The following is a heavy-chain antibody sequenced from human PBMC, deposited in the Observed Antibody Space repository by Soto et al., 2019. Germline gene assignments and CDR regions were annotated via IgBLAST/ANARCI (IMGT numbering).Heavy chain of an antibody. CDR1: GGSISSYY. D-gene: IGHD6-6*01. CDR3: ARLKDSSSSLDY. V-gene: IGHV4-59*08. Sequence: ETLSLTCTVSGGSISSYYWSWIRQPPGKGLEWIGYIYYSGSTNYNPSLKSRVTISVDTSKNQFSLKLSSVTAADTAVYYCARLKDSSSSLDYWGQGTLVTVSS. J-gene: IGHJ4*02. CDR2: IYYSGST.